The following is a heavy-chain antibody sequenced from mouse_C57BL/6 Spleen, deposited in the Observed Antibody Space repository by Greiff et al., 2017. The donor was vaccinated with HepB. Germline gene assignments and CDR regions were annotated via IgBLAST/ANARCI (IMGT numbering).Heavy chain of an antibody. D-gene: IGHD1-1*01. CDR3: ARRVYGSSPDY. V-gene: IGHV5-6*01. CDR1: GFTFSSYG. CDR2: ISSGGSYT. Sequence: EVQVVESGGDLVKPGGSLKLSCAASGFTFSSYGMSWVRQTPDKRLEWVATISSGGSYTYYPDSVKGRFTISRDNAKNTLYLQMSSLKSEDTAMYYCARRVYGSSPDYWGQGTTLTVSS. J-gene: IGHJ2*01.